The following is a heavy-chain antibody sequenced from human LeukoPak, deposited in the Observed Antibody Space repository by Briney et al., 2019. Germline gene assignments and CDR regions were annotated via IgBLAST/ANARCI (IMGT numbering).Heavy chain of an antibody. V-gene: IGHV3-21*01. CDR1: GFTFSSYS. J-gene: IGHJ6*04. Sequence: PGGSLRLSCAASGFTFSSYSMNWVRQAPGKGLEWVSSISSSSSYIYYADSVKGRFTISRDNSKNSLYLQMNSLRAEDTAVYYCAELGITMIGGVWGKGTTVTISS. CDR2: ISSSSSYI. CDR3: AELGITMIGGV. D-gene: IGHD3-10*02.